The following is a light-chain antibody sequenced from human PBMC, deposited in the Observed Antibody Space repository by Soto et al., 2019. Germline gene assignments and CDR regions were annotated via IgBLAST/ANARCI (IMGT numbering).Light chain of an antibody. J-gene: IGKJ4*01. V-gene: IGKV4-1*01. CDR2: WAS. CDR1: QSVLYSSNNKNY. Sequence: DIVMTQSPDSLAVSLGERATINCKSSQSVLYSSNNKNYLAWYQQKPGQPPKLLIYWASTRQSGVPDRFSGSGSETDFTLTISSLQAEDVAIYYCQQYYNPPLTFGGGTKVDIK. CDR3: QQYYNPPLT.